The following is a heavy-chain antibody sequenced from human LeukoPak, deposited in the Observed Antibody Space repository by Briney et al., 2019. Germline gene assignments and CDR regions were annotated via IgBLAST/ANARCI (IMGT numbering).Heavy chain of an antibody. CDR2: MYSSGST. V-gene: IGHV4-4*07. J-gene: IGHJ5*02. CDR1: CGSISGYY. D-gene: IGHD3-22*01. CDR3: AREGQDHYDSSGHRNWFDP. Sequence: SEALSLTCTVSCGSISGYYWTWIRQPAGKGLEWIGRMYSSGSTNYNPSLNSRVIMSIDTSNNQFSLKMSSVTAADTAVYYCAREGQDHYDSSGHRNWFDPWGQGTLVTVSS.